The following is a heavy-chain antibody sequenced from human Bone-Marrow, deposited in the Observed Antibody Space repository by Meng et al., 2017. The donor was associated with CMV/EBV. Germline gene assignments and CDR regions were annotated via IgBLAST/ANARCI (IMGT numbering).Heavy chain of an antibody. Sequence: LRLSCAASGFTFDDYGMSWVRQAPGKGLEWVSGINWNGGSTGYADSVKGRFTISRDNAKNSLYLQMNSLRAEDTALYYCARHGGYNKRNWFDPWGQGTLVTVSS. V-gene: IGHV3-20*04. CDR3: ARHGGYNKRNWFDP. CDR1: GFTFDDYG. CDR2: INWNGGST. J-gene: IGHJ5*02. D-gene: IGHD5-24*01.